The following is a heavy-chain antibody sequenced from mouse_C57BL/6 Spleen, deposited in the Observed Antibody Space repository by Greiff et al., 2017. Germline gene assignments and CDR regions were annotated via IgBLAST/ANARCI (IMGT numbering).Heavy chain of an antibody. CDR1: GFTFSDYG. CDR3: ARPPYYYGSAMDY. Sequence: EVQLVESGGGLVKPGGSLKLSCAASGFTFSDYGMHWVRQAPEKGLVWVAYISSGSSTIYYADTVKGRFTISRDNAKNTLFLQMTSLRSEDTAMYYCARPPYYYGSAMDYWGQGTSVTVSS. CDR2: ISSGSSTI. D-gene: IGHD1-1*01. J-gene: IGHJ4*01. V-gene: IGHV5-17*01.